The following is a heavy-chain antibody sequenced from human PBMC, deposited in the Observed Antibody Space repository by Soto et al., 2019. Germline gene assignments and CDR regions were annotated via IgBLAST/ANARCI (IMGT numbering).Heavy chain of an antibody. CDR1: GGSFSGYY. Sequence: SETLSLTCAVYGGSFSGYYWSWIRQPPGKGLEWIGEINHSGSTNYNPSLKSRVTISVDTSKNQFSLKLSSVTAADTAVYYWARGRPYYDFWSGYYYYYMDVWGKGTTVTVS. V-gene: IGHV4-34*01. D-gene: IGHD3-3*01. CDR3: ARGRPYYDFWSGYYYYYMDV. J-gene: IGHJ6*03. CDR2: INHSGST.